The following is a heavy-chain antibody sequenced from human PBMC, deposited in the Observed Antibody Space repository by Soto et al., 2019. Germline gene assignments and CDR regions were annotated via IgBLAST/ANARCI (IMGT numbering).Heavy chain of an antibody. CDR1: GGSISSYY. D-gene: IGHD2-2*02. CDR2: IYYSGST. Sequence: PSETLSLTCTVSGGSISSYYWSWIRQPPGKGLEWIGYIYYSGSTNYNPSLKSRVTISVDTSKNQFSLKLSSVTAADTAVYYCARVQRGYCISTSCYNYYYGMDVWGQGTTVTVSS. CDR3: ARVQRGYCISTSCYNYYYGMDV. V-gene: IGHV4-59*01. J-gene: IGHJ6*02.